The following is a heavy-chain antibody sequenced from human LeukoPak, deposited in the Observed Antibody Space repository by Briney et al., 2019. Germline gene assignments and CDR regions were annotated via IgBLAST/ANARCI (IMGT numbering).Heavy chain of an antibody. CDR1: GYTFTSYG. Sequence: GASVKVSCKASGYTFTSYGISWVRQAPGQGLEWMGIINPSGGSTSYAQKFQGRVTMTRDTSTSTVYMELSSLRSEDTAVYYCARDWGRGDSYYDFWSGYFRAQGYYYGMDVWGQGTTVTVSS. CDR2: INPSGGST. D-gene: IGHD3-3*01. V-gene: IGHV1-46*01. J-gene: IGHJ6*02. CDR3: ARDWGRGDSYYDFWSGYFRAQGYYYGMDV.